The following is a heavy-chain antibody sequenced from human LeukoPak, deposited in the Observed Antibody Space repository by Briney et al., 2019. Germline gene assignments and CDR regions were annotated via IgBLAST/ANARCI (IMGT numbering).Heavy chain of an antibody. D-gene: IGHD6-13*01. V-gene: IGHV1-18*01. CDR2: ISAYNGNT. Sequence: ASVKVSCKASGGTFSSYAISWVRQAPGQGLEWMGWISAYNGNTNYAQKLQGRVTMTTDTSTSTAYMGLRSLRSDDTAVYYCASHSSSWYPIYFDYWGQGTLVTVSS. CDR3: ASHSSSWYPIYFDY. J-gene: IGHJ4*02. CDR1: GGTFSSYA.